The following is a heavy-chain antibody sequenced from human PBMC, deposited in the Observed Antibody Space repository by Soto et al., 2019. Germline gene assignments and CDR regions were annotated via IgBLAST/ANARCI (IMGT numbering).Heavy chain of an antibody. CDR2: IYYSGST. CDR3: ARAPSMITFGGVIPPGVFDI. V-gene: IGHV4-59*01. CDR1: GGSISSYY. Sequence: SETLSLTCTVSGGSISSYYWSWIRQPPGKGLEWIGYIYYSGSTNYNPSLKSRVTISVDTSKNQFSLKLSSVTAADTAVYYCARAPSMITFGGVIPPGVFDIWGQGTMVIVSS. D-gene: IGHD3-16*02. J-gene: IGHJ3*02.